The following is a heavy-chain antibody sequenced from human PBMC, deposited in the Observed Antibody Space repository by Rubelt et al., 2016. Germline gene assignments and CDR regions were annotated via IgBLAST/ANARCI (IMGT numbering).Heavy chain of an antibody. D-gene: IGHD3-22*01. Sequence: QVQLQESGPGLVKPSETLSLTCTVSGGSISSSSYYWGWIRQPPGKGLEWIGSIYYSGSTYYNPSLKSRVTISVAPSKNQFSLKLGSVTAADTAVYYCAITRPDSSGYCLDYWGQGTLVTVSS. V-gene: IGHV4-39*07. J-gene: IGHJ4*02. CDR2: IYYSGST. CDR1: GGSISSSSYY. CDR3: AITRPDSSGYCLDY.